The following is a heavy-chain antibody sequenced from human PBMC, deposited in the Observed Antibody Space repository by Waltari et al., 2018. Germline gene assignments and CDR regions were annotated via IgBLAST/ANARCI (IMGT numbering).Heavy chain of an antibody. CDR1: GGSFSGYY. J-gene: IGHJ4*02. Sequence: QVQLQQWGAGLLKPSETLSLTCAVYGGSFSGYYWSWIRQPPGKGLEWIGEINHSGITNHHPSLKSRVTIAVDTSKSQFSLKLSSVTAADTAVYYCARGGPGIAAAGVDYWGQGTLVTVSS. CDR3: ARGGPGIAAAGVDY. D-gene: IGHD6-13*01. V-gene: IGHV4-34*01. CDR2: INHSGIT.